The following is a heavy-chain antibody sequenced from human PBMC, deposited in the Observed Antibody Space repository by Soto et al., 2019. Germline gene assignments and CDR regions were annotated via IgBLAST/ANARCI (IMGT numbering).Heavy chain of an antibody. Sequence: QVQLVESGGGVVQPGRSLRLSCAASGFTFSSYAMHWVRQAPGKGLEWVAVISYDGSNKYYADSVKGRFTISRDNSKNTLYLQMNSLRAEDTAVYYCLHRPFDYWGQGTLVTVSS. V-gene: IGHV3-30-3*01. CDR3: LHRPFDY. CDR2: ISYDGSNK. CDR1: GFTFSSYA. J-gene: IGHJ4*02.